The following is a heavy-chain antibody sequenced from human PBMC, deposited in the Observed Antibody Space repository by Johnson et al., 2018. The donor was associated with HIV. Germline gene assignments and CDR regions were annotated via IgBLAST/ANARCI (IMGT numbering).Heavy chain of an antibody. Sequence: QVQLVESGGGVVQPGGSLRLSCAASGFTFSSYGMHWVRQAPGKGLEWVSVIYSGGNTYYADSVRGRFTISRDNAKNSLYIQMSGLREEDTALYYCARHAGGDFTYGLFQHWGRGTLVTVSS. CDR2: IYSGGNT. D-gene: IGHD4-17*01. J-gene: IGHJ1*01. V-gene: IGHV3-NL1*01. CDR1: GFTFSSYG. CDR3: ARHAGGDFTYGLFQH.